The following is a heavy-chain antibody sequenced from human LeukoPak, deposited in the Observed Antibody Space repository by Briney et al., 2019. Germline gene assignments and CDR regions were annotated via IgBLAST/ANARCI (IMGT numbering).Heavy chain of an antibody. CDR3: ARGVTMYSSSWDAFDI. CDR1: GYSFTTHD. J-gene: IGHJ3*02. V-gene: IGHV1-8*03. Sequence: ASVMVSCKASGYSFTTHDVNWVRQAPGQGLEWMGWMNPYTAKTGYAQNFQGRVTITRNTSTSTAYMELSSLRSEDTAVYYCARGVTMYSSSWDAFDIWGQGTMITVSS. D-gene: IGHD6-13*01. CDR2: MNPYTAKT.